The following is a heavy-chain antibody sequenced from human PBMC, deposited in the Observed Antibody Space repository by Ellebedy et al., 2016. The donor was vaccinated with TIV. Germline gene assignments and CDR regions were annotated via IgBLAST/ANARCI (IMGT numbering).Heavy chain of an antibody. Sequence: ASVKVSCXASGYIFTDYYLHWVRQAPGQGLEWMGWINPSSGGTKYELKFQGRVTMIRDTSNETAYMELRRLRSADTALYYCARGHYYGSGYGMDVWGQGTTVTVSS. D-gene: IGHD3-10*01. V-gene: IGHV1-2*02. CDR1: GYIFTDYY. CDR2: INPSSGGT. J-gene: IGHJ6*02. CDR3: ARGHYYGSGYGMDV.